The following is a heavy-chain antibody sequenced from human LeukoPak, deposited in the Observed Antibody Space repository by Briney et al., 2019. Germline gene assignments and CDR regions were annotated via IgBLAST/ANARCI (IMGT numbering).Heavy chain of an antibody. CDR3: AKEARITIFGVAFFDY. J-gene: IGHJ4*02. CDR2: ISGSGGST. CDR1: GGSISSYY. V-gene: IGHV3-23*01. D-gene: IGHD3-3*01. Sequence: ETLSLTCTVSGGSISSYYWSWVRQAPGKGLEWVSAISGSGGSTYYADSVKGRFTISRDNSKNTLYLQMNSLRAEDTAVYYCAKEARITIFGVAFFDYWGQGTLVTVSS.